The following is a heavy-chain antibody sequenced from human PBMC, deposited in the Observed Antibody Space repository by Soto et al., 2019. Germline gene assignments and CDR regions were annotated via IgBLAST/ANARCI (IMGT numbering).Heavy chain of an antibody. D-gene: IGHD5-18*01. J-gene: IGHJ4*02. CDR1: GGSISSGGYS. CDR3: ARDNGYSYGTGRVDY. CDR2: IYHSGST. Sequence: SETLSLTCAVSGGSISSGGYSWSWIRQPPGKGLEWIGNIYHSGSTYYNPSLKSRVTISVDTSKNQFSLKLSSVTAADTAVYYCARDNGYSYGTGRVDYWGQGTLVTVSS. V-gene: IGHV4-30-2*01.